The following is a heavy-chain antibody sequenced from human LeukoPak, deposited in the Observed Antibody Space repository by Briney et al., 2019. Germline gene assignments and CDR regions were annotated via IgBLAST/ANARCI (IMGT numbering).Heavy chain of an antibody. CDR3: ARVSYCSSTSCEDWYFDL. J-gene: IGHJ2*01. Sequence: GGSLRLSCAASGFTFSSYAMSWVRQATGKGLEWVSAIGTAGDPYYPGSVKGRFTISRENAKNSLYLQMNSLRAGDTAVYYCARVSYCSSTSCEDWYFDLWGRGTLVTVSS. V-gene: IGHV3-13*05. D-gene: IGHD2-2*01. CDR1: GFTFSSYA. CDR2: IGTAGDP.